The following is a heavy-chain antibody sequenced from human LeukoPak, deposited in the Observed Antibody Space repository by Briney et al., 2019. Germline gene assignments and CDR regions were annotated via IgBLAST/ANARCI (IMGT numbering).Heavy chain of an antibody. D-gene: IGHD6-13*01. CDR3: AREYSSSVGRAFDI. V-gene: IGHV4-59*01. CDR1: GGSISSYY. J-gene: IGHJ3*02. CDR2: IYYSGST. Sequence: PSETLSLTRTVSGGSISSYYWSWIRQPPGKGLEWIGYIYYSGSTNYNPSLKSRVTISVDTSKNQFSLKLSSVTAADTAVYYCAREYSSSVGRAFDIWGQGTMVTVSS.